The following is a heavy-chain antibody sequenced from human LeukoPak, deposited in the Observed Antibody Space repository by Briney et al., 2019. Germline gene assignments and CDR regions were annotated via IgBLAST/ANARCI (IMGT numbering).Heavy chain of an antibody. Sequence: XWVRQAPGXGLEXMGWINXNSGGTNYAQKFQGWVTMTRDTSISTAYMELSRLRSDDTAVYYCARGYYYDSSGYYPAKYYFDYWGQGTLVTVSS. J-gene: IGHJ4*02. CDR2: INXNSGGT. V-gene: IGHV1-2*04. D-gene: IGHD3-22*01. CDR3: ARGYYYDSSGYYPAKYYFDY.